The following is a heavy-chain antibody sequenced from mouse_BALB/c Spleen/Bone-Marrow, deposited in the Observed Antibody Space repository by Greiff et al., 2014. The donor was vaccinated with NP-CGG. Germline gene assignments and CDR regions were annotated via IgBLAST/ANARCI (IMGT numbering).Heavy chain of an antibody. CDR2: IDPANGNT. Sequence: EVQLQQSGAELVKPGASVKLSCTASGFNIKDTYMHWVKQRPEQGLEWIGRIDPANGNTKYDPKFQGKATITADTSSNTAYLQLSSLTSEDTAVYYCTRGGRWSDAMDYWGQGTSVTVSS. CDR3: TRGGRWSDAMDY. CDR1: GFNIKDTY. V-gene: IGHV14-3*02. D-gene: IGHD2-3*01. J-gene: IGHJ4*01.